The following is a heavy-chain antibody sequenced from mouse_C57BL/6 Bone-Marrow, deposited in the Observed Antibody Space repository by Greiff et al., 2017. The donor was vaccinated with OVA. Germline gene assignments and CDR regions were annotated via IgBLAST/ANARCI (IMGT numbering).Heavy chain of an antibody. D-gene: IGHD3-2*02. CDR3: ARGGFFDY. V-gene: IGHV1-82*01. CDR1: GYAFSSSW. CDR2: IYPGDGDT. J-gene: IGHJ2*01. Sequence: VQRVESGPELVKPVASVKISCKASGYAFSSSWMNWVKQRPGTGLEWIGRIYPGDGDTNYNGKFKGKATLTADKSSSTAYMQLSSLTSEDSAVYFCARGGFFDYWGQGTTLTVSS.